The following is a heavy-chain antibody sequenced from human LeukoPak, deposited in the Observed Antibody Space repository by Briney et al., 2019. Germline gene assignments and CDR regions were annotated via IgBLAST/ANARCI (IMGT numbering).Heavy chain of an antibody. J-gene: IGHJ1*01. CDR1: GFTFSSYG. V-gene: IGHV3-30*02. Sequence: PGGSLRLSCAASGFTFSSYGMHWVRQAPGKGLWWVAFIRYDGSNKYYADSVKGRFTISRDNSKNTLYLQMNSLRAEDTAVYYCAKGINPYCGGDCYPEYFQHWGQGTLVAVSS. CDR2: IRYDGSNK. CDR3: AKGINPYCGGDCYPEYFQH. D-gene: IGHD2-21*02.